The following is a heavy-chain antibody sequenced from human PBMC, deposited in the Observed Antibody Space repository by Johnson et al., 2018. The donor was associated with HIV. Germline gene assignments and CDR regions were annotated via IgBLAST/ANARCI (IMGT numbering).Heavy chain of an antibody. CDR1: GFTVSGSA. J-gene: IGHJ3*02. D-gene: IGHD6-19*01. V-gene: IGHV3-73*02. CDR3: TVPASIAVAGLGAFDI. Sequence: VQLVESGGGLVQPGGSLKLSGAASGFTVSGSAMHWVRQASGKGLGWVGRIRSKGNRYATAYPASVKGRFTISRDDSKNTAYLQMNSLKTEDTAVYYCTVPASIAVAGLGAFDIWGQGTMVTVSS. CDR2: IRSKGNRYAT.